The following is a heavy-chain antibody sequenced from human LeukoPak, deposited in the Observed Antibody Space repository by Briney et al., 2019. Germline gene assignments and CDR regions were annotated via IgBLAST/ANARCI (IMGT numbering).Heavy chain of an antibody. V-gene: IGHV4-4*07. Sequence: SETLSLTCTVSGGSISSYYGSWIRQPAGKGLEWIGRIYTSGSTNYNPSLKSRVTMSVDTSKNQFSLKLSSVTAADTAVYYCARSSHLHSSGWYAGAFDIWGQGTMVTVSS. CDR3: ARSSHLHSSGWYAGAFDI. CDR2: IYTSGST. J-gene: IGHJ3*02. CDR1: GGSISSYY. D-gene: IGHD6-19*01.